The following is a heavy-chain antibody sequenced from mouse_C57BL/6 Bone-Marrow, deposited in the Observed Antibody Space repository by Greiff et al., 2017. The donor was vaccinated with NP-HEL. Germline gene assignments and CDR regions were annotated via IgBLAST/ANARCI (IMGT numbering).Heavy chain of an antibody. D-gene: IGHD3-1*01. J-gene: IGHJ2*01. V-gene: IGHV6-6*01. Sequence: EVKLMESGGGLVQPGGSMKLSCAASGFTFSDAWMDWVRQSPEKGLEWVAEIRNKANNHATYYAESVKGRFTISRDDSKSSVYLQMNSLRAEDTGIYYCTRTRWANYFDYWGQGTTLTVSS. CDR3: TRTRWANYFDY. CDR1: GFTFSDAW. CDR2: IRNKANNHAT.